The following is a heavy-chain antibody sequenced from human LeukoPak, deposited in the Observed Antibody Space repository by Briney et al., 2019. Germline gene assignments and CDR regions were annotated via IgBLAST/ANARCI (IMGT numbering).Heavy chain of an antibody. Sequence: GGSLRLSCVASGYTFSSFSINWVXXXXGXGLXWVSSISVRSNYIYYADSVRGRFSISRDDARDSLFLQMNSLRAEDTAVYYCVRLRRNSDTSGYYYYYDFWGQGTLVTVSS. CDR3: VRLRRNSDTSGYYYYYDF. CDR1: GYTFSSFS. CDR2: ISVRSNYI. J-gene: IGHJ4*02. V-gene: IGHV3-21*01. D-gene: IGHD3-22*01.